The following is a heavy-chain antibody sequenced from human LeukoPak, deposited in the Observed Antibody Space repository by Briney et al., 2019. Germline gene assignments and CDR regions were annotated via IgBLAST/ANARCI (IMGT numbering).Heavy chain of an antibody. V-gene: IGHV3-30-3*01. D-gene: IGHD3-10*01. J-gene: IGHJ4*02. CDR2: ISYDGSNK. CDR1: GFTFNFHA. Sequence: PGGSLRLSCTASGFTFNFHAMHWARQPPGKGLEWVALISYDGSNKYYADSVKGRFTISRDNSKNTMYLQMNSLRAEDTAVYYCARDLYYYGSGSLPDYWGQGTLVTVSS. CDR3: ARDLYYYGSGSLPDY.